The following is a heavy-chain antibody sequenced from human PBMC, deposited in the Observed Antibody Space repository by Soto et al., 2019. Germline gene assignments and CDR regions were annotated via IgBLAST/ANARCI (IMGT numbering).Heavy chain of an antibody. CDR3: TRAPVSGSYCFDF. CDR1: CGSVSSGNYY. J-gene: IGHJ4*02. CDR2: IFHTGTT. D-gene: IGHD1-26*01. V-gene: IGHV4-61*01. Sequence: PSETLSLTCTVSCGSVSSGNYYWSWIRQPPGKGLEWIGYIFHTGTTNYNPSLKSRVTISLDTSMNQFSLKLSSVTPADTAVYYCTRAPVSGSYCFDFWGQGTPVTVSS.